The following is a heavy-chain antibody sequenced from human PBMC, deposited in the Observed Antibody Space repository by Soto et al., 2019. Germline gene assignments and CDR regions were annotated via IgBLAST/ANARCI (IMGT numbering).Heavy chain of an antibody. CDR1: GYTFTDYW. CDR3: ATSGYKRNWFDP. V-gene: IGHV5-51*01. D-gene: IGHD3-22*01. CDR2: IYPGDSDT. Sequence: GESLKISCKGSGYTFTDYWIGWVRQLPGKGLEWMGIIYPGDSDTRYSPSFQGHVTITVDKSTSTAYLQWSSLKASDTAMYYCATSGYKRNWFDPWGQGTLVTVSS. J-gene: IGHJ5*02.